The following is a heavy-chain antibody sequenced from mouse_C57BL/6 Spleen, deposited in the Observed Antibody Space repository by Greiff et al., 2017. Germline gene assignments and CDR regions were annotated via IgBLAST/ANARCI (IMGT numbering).Heavy chain of an antibody. V-gene: IGHV2-9-1*01. CDR2: IWTGGGT. CDR3: ARGDYYGSGWYFDV. D-gene: IGHD1-1*01. CDR1: GFSLTSYA. J-gene: IGHJ1*03. Sequence: VKLVESGPGLVAPSQSLSITCTVSGFSLTSYAISWVRQPPGKGLEWLGVIWTGGGTNYNSALKSRLSISKDNSKSQVFLKMNSLQTDDTARYYCARGDYYGSGWYFDVWGTGTTVTVSS.